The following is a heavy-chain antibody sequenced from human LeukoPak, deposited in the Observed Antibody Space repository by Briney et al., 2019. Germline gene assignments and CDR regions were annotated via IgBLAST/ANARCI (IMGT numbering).Heavy chain of an antibody. CDR2: IYYSGST. CDR3: ARDRGSSGWYYFDY. V-gene: IGHV4-59*01. D-gene: IGHD6-19*01. Sequence: SETLSLTCTVSGGSISSYYWSWIRQPPGKGLEWIGYIYYSGSTNYNPSLKSRVTISVETSKNQLSLKLSSVTAADTAVYYCARDRGSSGWYYFDYWGQGTLVTVSS. J-gene: IGHJ4*02. CDR1: GGSISSYY.